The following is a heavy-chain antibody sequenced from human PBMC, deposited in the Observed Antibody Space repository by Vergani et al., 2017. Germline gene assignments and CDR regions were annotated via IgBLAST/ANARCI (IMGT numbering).Heavy chain of an antibody. J-gene: IGHJ4*02. CDR2: ISGSGGST. CDR1: GFTFSSYA. CDR3: AKGTDIVVVVAAYFDY. Sequence: EVQLLESGGGLVQPGGSLRLSCAASGFTFSSYAMSWVRQAPGKGLEWVSAISGSGGSTYYADAVKGRFTISRDKSKNTLYLQMNSLRAEDTSVYYCAKGTDIVVVVAAYFDYWGQGTLVTVSS. D-gene: IGHD2-15*01. V-gene: IGHV3-23*01.